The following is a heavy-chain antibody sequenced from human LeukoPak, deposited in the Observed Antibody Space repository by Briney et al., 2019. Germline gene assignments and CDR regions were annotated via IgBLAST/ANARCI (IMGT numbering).Heavy chain of an antibody. J-gene: IGHJ3*02. CDR3: AIEAYFGDAFDI. V-gene: IGHV3-23*01. CDR2: ISGSGGST. D-gene: IGHD3-10*01. CDR1: GFSFSSYG. Sequence: PGGSLRLSCAASGFSFSSYGMSWVRQAPGKGLEWVSAISGSGGSTYYADSVKGRFTISRDNSKNTLYLQMNSLRAEDTAVYYCAIEAYFGDAFDIWGQGTMVTVSS.